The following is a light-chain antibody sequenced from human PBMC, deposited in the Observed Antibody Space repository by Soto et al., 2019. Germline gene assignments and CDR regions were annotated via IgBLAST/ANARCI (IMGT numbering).Light chain of an antibody. V-gene: IGLV3-21*02. Sequence: SNELTQPPSVSVAPGQTASITCGGSNIGSKSVQWYRQKPGQAPLLVVNDDSDRPSGIPERFSGSNSGNTATLTISRVEAGDEADYYCQVWDNTNDHPVYVFGTGTKVTVL. CDR1: NIGSKS. J-gene: IGLJ1*01. CDR3: QVWDNTNDHPVYV. CDR2: DDS.